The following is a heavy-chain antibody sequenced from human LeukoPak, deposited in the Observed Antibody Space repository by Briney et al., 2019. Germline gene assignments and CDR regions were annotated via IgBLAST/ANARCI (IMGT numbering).Heavy chain of an antibody. Sequence: PGGSLRLSCAASGFTVSSNYMSWVRQAPGKGLEWVSVIYSGGSTYYADSVKGRFTISRDNSKNTVYLQMNSLRAEDTAVYYRARDLNYDSAYWGQGTLVTVSS. V-gene: IGHV3-53*01. D-gene: IGHD3-22*01. CDR1: GFTVSSNY. CDR2: IYSGGST. J-gene: IGHJ4*02. CDR3: ARDLNYDSAY.